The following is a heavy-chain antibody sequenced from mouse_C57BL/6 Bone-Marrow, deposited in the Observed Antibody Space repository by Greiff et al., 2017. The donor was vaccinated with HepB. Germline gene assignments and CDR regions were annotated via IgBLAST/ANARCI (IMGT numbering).Heavy chain of an antibody. CDR1: GYTFTDYY. CDR3: GRKLRSDY. Sequence: EVQLQQSGPELVKPGASVKISCKASGYTFTDYYMNWVKQSHGKSLEWIGDINPNNGGTSYNQKFKGKATLTVDKSSSTAYMELRSLTSEDSAVYYCGRKLRSDYWGQGTTLTVSS. D-gene: IGHD1-1*01. V-gene: IGHV1-26*01. CDR2: INPNNGGT. J-gene: IGHJ2*01.